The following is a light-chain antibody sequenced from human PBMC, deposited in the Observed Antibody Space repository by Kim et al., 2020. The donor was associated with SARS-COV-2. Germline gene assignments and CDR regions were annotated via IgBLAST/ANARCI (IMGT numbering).Light chain of an antibody. CDR3: QAWDSNTWV. CDR2: EDT. Sequence: SYELTQPPSVSVSPGQTASISCSGDKLGDKYVCWYQQKPGQSPVLLIYEDTKRPSGIPVRFSGSYSGNTATLTISGTQAMDEADHYCQAWDSNTWVFGGG. CDR1: KLGDKY. V-gene: IGLV3-1*01. J-gene: IGLJ3*02.